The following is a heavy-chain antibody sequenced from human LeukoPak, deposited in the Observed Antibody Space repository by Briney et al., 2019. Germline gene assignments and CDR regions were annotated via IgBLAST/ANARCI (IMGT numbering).Heavy chain of an antibody. D-gene: IGHD5-18*01. CDR3: ARPASYDKARSFDY. Sequence: GGSLRLSCAASGFTFSSHWMHWVRQAPGKGLVWVARISSDGSSSTYADSVKGQFTISRDNAKNSLYLQMNSLRAEDTAVYYCARPASYDKARSFDYWGQGTLVTVSS. CDR1: GFTFSSHW. CDR2: ISSDGSSS. V-gene: IGHV3-74*01. J-gene: IGHJ4*02.